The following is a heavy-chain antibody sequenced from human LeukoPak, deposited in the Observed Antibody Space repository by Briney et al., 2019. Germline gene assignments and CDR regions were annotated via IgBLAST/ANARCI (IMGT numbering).Heavy chain of an antibody. CDR2: ISYDGSNK. CDR3: ARDPRHDRFLDQVDY. V-gene: IGHV3-30-3*01. J-gene: IGHJ4*02. D-gene: IGHD3-22*01. Sequence: PGRSLRLSCAASGFTFSSYAMHWARQAPGKGLEWVAVISYDGSNKYYADSVKGRFTISRDNSKNTLYLQMNSLRAEDTAVYYCARDPRHDRFLDQVDYWGQGTLVTVSS. CDR1: GFTFSSYA.